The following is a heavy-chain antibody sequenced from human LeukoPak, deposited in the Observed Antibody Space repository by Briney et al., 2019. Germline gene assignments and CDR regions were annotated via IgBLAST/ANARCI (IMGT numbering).Heavy chain of an antibody. J-gene: IGHJ5*02. D-gene: IGHD4-11*01. V-gene: IGHV3-30*01. Sequence: PGRSLRLSCAASGFTFCSYAMHWVRQAPGKGLEWMAVISYDGSNKYYADSVRGRFTISRDNSNNTMYLQMNSLRAEDTAVYYCASVELTTVTNFGLLNWFDPWGQGTLVTVSS. CDR1: GFTFCSYA. CDR3: ASVELTTVTNFGLLNWFDP. CDR2: ISYDGSNK.